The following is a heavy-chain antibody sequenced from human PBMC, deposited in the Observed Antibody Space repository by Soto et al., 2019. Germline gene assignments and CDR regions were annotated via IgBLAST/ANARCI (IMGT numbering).Heavy chain of an antibody. CDR3: ANDVWAPDINWFDP. D-gene: IGHD1-26*01. V-gene: IGHV3-23*01. J-gene: IGHJ5*02. CDR2: ISGSGGST. CDR1: GFTFNHYA. Sequence: PGGSLRLSCAASGFTFNHYAMSWVRQAPGKGLEWVSAISGSGGSTYYADSVKGRFTISRENSKNTLYLQMSSLRAEDTAVYYCANDVWAPDINWFDPWGQGTLVTVSS.